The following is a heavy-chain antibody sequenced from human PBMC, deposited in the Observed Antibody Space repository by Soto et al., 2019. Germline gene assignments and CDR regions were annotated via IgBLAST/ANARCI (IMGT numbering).Heavy chain of an antibody. Sequence: ASVKVSCKASGYTFTSNDINWVRQAPGQGLEWIGWMNTNTNTTDSAEVFEGRVSLTWDTSLSTAYMQLNILKIDATSVYYFARVGEAHKIYSGMDVWGQGTTGTGAS. CDR1: GYTFTSND. CDR3: ARVGEAHKIYSGMDV. J-gene: IGHJ6*02. CDR2: MNTNTNTT. V-gene: IGHV1-8*01.